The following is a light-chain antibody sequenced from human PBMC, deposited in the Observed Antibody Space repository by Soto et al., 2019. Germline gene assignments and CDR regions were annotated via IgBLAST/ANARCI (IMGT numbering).Light chain of an antibody. V-gene: IGKV3-20*01. CDR1: QSVSSNY. Sequence: EIVLTQSPGTLSLSPGERDTLSCRASQSVSSNYLAWYQQKPGQAPRLLIYGASSRATGIPDRFSGSGSGTDFTLTISRLEPEDFAVYYCQQYGSSPQTFGQGTKVDIK. J-gene: IGKJ1*01. CDR3: QQYGSSPQT. CDR2: GAS.